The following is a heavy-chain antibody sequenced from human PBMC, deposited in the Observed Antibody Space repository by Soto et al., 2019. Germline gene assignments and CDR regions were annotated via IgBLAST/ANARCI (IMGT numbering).Heavy chain of an antibody. J-gene: IGHJ6*01. D-gene: IGHD1-7*01. V-gene: IGHV1-2*02. CDR1: GYSFTDLY. CDR2: FNPNSGGT. CDR3: GRDLGLQGNCVHF. Sequence: ASVKVSCKASGYSFTDLYIHWVRQAPGRGLEWMGWFNPNSGGTNYAQTFRGRVTMTRDTSISTAYMELSRLTSDDTAVYYCGRDLGLQGNCVHFWGQGTRVLVSS.